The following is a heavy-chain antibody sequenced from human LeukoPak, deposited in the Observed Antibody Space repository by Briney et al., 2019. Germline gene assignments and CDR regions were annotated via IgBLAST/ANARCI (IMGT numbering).Heavy chain of an antibody. D-gene: IGHD3-10*01. CDR2: IYWDDDK. Sequence: SGPTLVNPTQTLTLTCTFSGFSLSTSGVGVGWIRQPPGKALEWLALIYWDDDKRYSPSLKSRLTITKDTSKNQVVLTMTNMDPVDTATYYCAQYLVRGVTITSDAFDIWGQGTMVTVSS. CDR1: GFSLSTSGVG. CDR3: AQYLVRGVTITSDAFDI. V-gene: IGHV2-5*02. J-gene: IGHJ3*02.